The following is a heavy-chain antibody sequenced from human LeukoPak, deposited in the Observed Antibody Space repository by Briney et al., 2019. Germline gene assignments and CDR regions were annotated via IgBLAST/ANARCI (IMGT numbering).Heavy chain of an antibody. CDR2: IYYSGST. CDR1: GGSISINSYY. Sequence: SETLSLTCTVSGGSISINSYYWGWIRQPPGKGLEWIGSIYYSGSTYYNPSLKSRVTISVDTSKNQFSLKLSSVTAADTAVYYCARHGKGGATDAFDIWGQGTMVTVSS. CDR3: ARHGKGGATDAFDI. J-gene: IGHJ3*02. D-gene: IGHD1-26*01. V-gene: IGHV4-39*01.